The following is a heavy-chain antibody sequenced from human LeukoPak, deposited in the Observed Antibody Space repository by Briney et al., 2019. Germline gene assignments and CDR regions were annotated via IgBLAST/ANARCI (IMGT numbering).Heavy chain of an antibody. V-gene: IGHV4-31*03. J-gene: IGHJ4*02. CDR1: GGSISSGDYY. CDR3: ARDQEDSGTDY. CDR2: IYYSGTT. D-gene: IGHD3-10*01. Sequence: KTSQTLSLTCTVSGGSISSGDYYWSWIRQHPGKGLEWIGYIYYSGTTYYNPSLKSRVTISSDTSKNQFSLKLSSVTAADTAVYYCARDQEDSGTDYWGQGTLVTVSS.